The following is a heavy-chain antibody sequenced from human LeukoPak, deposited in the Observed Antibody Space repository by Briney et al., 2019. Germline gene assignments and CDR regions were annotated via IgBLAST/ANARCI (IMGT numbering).Heavy chain of an antibody. CDR2: MNHNSGNT. CDR1: GYTFTSYE. CDR3: ARQGILTGYYTHNWFDP. V-gene: IGHV1-8*01. D-gene: IGHD3-9*01. J-gene: IGHJ5*02. Sequence: ASVKVSCKASGYTFTSYEINWVRQATGQGLEWMGWMNHNSGNTGYAQKFQGRVTITKNTSISTAYMELSSLRSEDTAVYYCARQGILTGYYTHNWFDPWGQGTLVTVSS.